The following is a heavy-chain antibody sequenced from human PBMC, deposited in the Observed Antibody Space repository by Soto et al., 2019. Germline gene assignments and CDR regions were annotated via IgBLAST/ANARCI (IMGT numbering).Heavy chain of an antibody. CDR3: GKEVHYDFWRANSGAAFDI. D-gene: IGHD3-3*01. J-gene: IGHJ3*02. V-gene: IGHV3-30*18. CDR2: ISYDGSNK. Sequence: GGSLRLSCAASGFTFSSYGMHWVRQAPGKGLEWVAVISYDGSNKYYADSVKGRFTISRDNSKNTLYLQMNSLRAEDTAVYYCGKEVHYDFWRANSGAAFDIWGQGTMVTVSS. CDR1: GFTFSSYG.